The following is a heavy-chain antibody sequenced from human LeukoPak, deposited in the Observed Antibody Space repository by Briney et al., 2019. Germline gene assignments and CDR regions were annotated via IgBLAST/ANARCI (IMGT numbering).Heavy chain of an antibody. D-gene: IGHD2-15*01. J-gene: IGHJ4*02. Sequence: APVKVSCKASGYTFTGYYMHWVRQAPGQGLEWMGWINPNSGGTNYAQKFQGRVTMTRDTSISTAYMKLSRLRSDDTAVYYCARGSSGGSPTVYWGQGTLVTVSS. CDR1: GYTFTGYY. CDR2: INPNSGGT. V-gene: IGHV1-2*02. CDR3: ARGSSGGSPTVY.